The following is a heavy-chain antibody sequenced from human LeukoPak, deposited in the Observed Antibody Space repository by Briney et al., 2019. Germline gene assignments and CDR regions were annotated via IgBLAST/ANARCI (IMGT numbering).Heavy chain of an antibody. CDR1: GDSLSSSY. V-gene: IGHV4-59*12. CDR3: ARESSSISPYYYYMDV. D-gene: IGHD2-2*01. CDR2: LHHNGGT. Sequence: PSETLSLTCTVSGDSLSSSYWSWIRQSPGKGLEWIGYLHHNGGTNDNPSLKSRVTMSVDMSKSQFSPKLSSVTAADTAVYYCARESSSISPYYYYMDVWGKGTTVTVSS. J-gene: IGHJ6*03.